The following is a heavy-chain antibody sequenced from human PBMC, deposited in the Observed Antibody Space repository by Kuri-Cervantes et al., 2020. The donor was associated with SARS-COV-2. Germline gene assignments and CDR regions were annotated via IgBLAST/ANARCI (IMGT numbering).Heavy chain of an antibody. V-gene: IGHV3-23*01. D-gene: IGHD2-8*02. J-gene: IGHJ4*02. CDR1: GFTFSSCA. Sequence: GESLKISCAASGFTFSSCAMSWVRQAPGKGLEWASAISGSGGSTYYADSVKGRFTISRDNSKNTLYLRMNSLRAEDTAVYYCAKGTRERDWGQGTLVTVSS. CDR2: ISGSGGST. CDR3: AKGTRERD.